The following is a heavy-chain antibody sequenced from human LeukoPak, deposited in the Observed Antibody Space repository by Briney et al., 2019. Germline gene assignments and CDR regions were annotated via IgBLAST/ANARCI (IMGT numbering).Heavy chain of an antibody. CDR2: IAYSGATS. D-gene: IGHD3-16*01. CDR3: ARVALGGTALDY. V-gene: IGHV3-11*04. Sequence: PGGSLRLSCAASGFTFGDYYMTWIRQAPGKGLEWVAYIAYSGATSNYAGSVRGRFTISRDNAKNSLYLQMNSLRAEDTAVYYCARVALGGTALDYWGQGTLVTVSS. J-gene: IGHJ4*02. CDR1: GFTFGDYY.